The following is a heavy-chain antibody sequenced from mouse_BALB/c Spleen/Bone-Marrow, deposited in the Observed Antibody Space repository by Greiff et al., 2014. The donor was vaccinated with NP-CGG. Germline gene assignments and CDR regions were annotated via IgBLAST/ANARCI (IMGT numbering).Heavy chain of an antibody. CDR1: GYTFTSYW. D-gene: IGHD1-1*01. CDR3: AREGSRLRGYFDV. CDR2: IFPGTGTT. J-gene: IGHJ1*01. Sequence: VQLVESGAELVKPGASVKLSCKTSGYTFTSYWIQWVKQRPGQGLGWIGEIFPGTGTTYYNEKSKGKATLTIDTSSSTAYMQLSSLTSEDSAVYFCAREGSRLRGYFDVWGAGTTVTVSS. V-gene: IGHV1S132*01.